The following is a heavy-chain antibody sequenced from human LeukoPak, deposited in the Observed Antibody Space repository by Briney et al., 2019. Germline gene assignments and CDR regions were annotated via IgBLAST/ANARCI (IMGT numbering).Heavy chain of an antibody. V-gene: IGHV4-39*01. CDR2: IYHSGNT. CDR3: ARQLRYYYDSSGYYFDY. Sequence: SETLSLTCTVSGGSISSSSYYWGWIRQPPGKGLEWIGTIYHSGNTYYNPSLKSRVTISVDKSKNQFSLNLSSVTAADTAVYYCARQLRYYYDSSGYYFDYWGQGTLVTVSS. D-gene: IGHD3-22*01. J-gene: IGHJ4*02. CDR1: GGSISSSSYY.